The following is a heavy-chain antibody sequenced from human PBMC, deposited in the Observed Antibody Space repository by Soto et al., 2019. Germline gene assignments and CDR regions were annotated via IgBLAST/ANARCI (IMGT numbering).Heavy chain of an antibody. CDR3: ARGPVEANLWFGELPHYWYFDL. Sequence: QVQLQESGPGLVKPSQTLSLTCTVSGGSISSGGYYWSWIRQHPGKGLEWIGYIYYSGSTYYNPYLSSRVTISVATSKNQFSLKLSSVTAADTAVYYCARGPVEANLWFGELPHYWYFDLWGRGTLVTVSS. D-gene: IGHD3-10*01. CDR2: IYYSGST. CDR1: GGSISSGGYY. V-gene: IGHV4-31*03. J-gene: IGHJ2*01.